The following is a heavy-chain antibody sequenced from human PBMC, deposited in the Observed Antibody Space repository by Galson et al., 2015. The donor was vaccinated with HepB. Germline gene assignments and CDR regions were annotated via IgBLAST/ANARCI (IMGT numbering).Heavy chain of an antibody. J-gene: IGHJ6*02. D-gene: IGHD1-1*01. V-gene: IGHV1-58*02. CDR2: IVVGSGNT. CDR3: AAAGTTRYYYYGMDV. Sequence: SVKVSCKASGFTFTSSAMQWVRQARGQRLEWIGWIVVGSGNTNYAQKFQERVTITRDMSTSTAYMELSSLRSEDTAVYYCAAAGTTRYYYYGMDVWGQGTTVTVSS. CDR1: GFTFTSSA.